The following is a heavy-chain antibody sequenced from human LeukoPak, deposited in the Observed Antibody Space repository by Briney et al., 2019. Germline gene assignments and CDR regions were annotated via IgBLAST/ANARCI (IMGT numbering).Heavy chain of an antibody. V-gene: IGHV4-59*08. CDR1: GGSISSYY. CDR2: IYYSGST. J-gene: IGHJ6*02. Sequence: SETLSLTCTVSGGSISSYYWSWLRQPPGKGLEWIGYIYYSGSTNCNPALKSRVTISVDTSEHQFSLTLSSVTAADTAVYYCARRVTTDYYYGMDVWGQGTTVTVSS. CDR3: ARRVTTDYYYGMDV. D-gene: IGHD4-11*01.